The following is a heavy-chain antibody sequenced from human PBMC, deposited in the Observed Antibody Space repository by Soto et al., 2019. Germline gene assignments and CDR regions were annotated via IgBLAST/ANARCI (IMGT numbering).Heavy chain of an antibody. D-gene: IGHD3-9*01. Sequence: GGSLRLSCAASGFTFSSYAMSWVRQAPGKGLEWVSAISGSGGSTYYADSVKGRFTIARDNSNNTLLLKMNSLRAEDTAVYYCTKAYYDILTGYSQYYFDYWGQGTLVTVSS. V-gene: IGHV3-23*01. CDR1: GFTFSSYA. CDR2: ISGSGGST. CDR3: TKAYYDILTGYSQYYFDY. J-gene: IGHJ4*02.